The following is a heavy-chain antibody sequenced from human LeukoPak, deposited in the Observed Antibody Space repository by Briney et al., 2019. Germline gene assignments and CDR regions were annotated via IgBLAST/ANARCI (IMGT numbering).Heavy chain of an antibody. CDR1: GGTFSSYA. D-gene: IGHD2-2*01. V-gene: IGHV1-69*05. J-gene: IGHJ5*02. CDR3: ARVVAKPGRFDP. CDR2: IIPIFGTA. Sequence: SVKVSCKASGGTFSSYAISWVRQAPGQGLEWMGGIIPIFGTANYAQKFQGRVTITTDESTSTAYMELSSLRSEDTAVYYCARVVAKPGRFDPWGQGTLVAVSS.